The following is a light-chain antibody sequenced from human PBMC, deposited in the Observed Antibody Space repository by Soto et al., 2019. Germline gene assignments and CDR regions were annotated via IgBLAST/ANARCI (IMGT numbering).Light chain of an antibody. Sequence: QSALTQPPSASGSPGQSVTISCTGTSSDVGDYKFVSWYQQHPGKAPKLLIYEVSRRPSGVTDRFSGSKSGNTASLTVSGIQAEDEADYYCRSYAGNNNVVFGGGTKLTVL. CDR3: RSYAGNNNVV. J-gene: IGLJ2*01. V-gene: IGLV2-8*01. CDR1: SSDVGDYKF. CDR2: EVS.